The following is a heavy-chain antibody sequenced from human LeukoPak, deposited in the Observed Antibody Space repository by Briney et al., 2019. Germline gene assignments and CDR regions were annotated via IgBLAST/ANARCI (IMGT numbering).Heavy chain of an antibody. CDR3: ATAKVYGSGSYELRDY. CDR2: IYPGDSDT. V-gene: IGHV5-51*01. Sequence: GESLKISCKGSGYSFTSYWIGWVRQMPGKGLERMGIIYPGDSDTRYSPSFQGQVAISADKSISTAYLQWSSLKASDTAMYYCATAKVYGSGSYELRDYWGQGTLVTVSS. J-gene: IGHJ4*02. CDR1: GYSFTSYW. D-gene: IGHD3-10*01.